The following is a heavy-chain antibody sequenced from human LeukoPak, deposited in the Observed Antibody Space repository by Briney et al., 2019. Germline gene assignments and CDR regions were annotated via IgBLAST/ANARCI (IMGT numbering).Heavy chain of an antibody. Sequence: ETLSLTCAVSGGSISSSNWWSWVRQPPGKGLEWVSVIYSGGSTYYADSVKGRFIISRDNSKNTLYLQMNSLRAEDTAVYYCARAERDYGDVGSNPDDYWGQGTLVTVSS. J-gene: IGHJ4*02. V-gene: IGHV3-66*01. CDR2: IYSGGST. CDR3: ARAERDYGDVGSNPDDY. CDR1: GGSISSSNW. D-gene: IGHD4-17*01.